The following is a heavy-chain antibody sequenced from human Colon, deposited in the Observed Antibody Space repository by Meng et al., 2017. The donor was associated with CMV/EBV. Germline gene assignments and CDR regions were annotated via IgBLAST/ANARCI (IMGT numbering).Heavy chain of an antibody. D-gene: IGHD3-3*01. Sequence: QVQMVHAGAGVKKPGASVKVSGNAYGNTFNGFYIQWVRQAPGHGLEWMGWINPKSGDTIYEQKFQGRVTMTRDTSISTVYMDLNSLRSDDTAVYFCARDLWSGSSDYFDYWGQGILVTVSS. J-gene: IGHJ4*02. CDR3: ARDLWSGSSDYFDY. V-gene: IGHV1-2*02. CDR1: GNTFNGFY. CDR2: INPKSGDT.